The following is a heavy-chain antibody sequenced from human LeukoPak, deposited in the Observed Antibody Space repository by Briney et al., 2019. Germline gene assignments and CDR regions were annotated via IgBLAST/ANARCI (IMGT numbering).Heavy chain of an antibody. D-gene: IGHD2-15*01. J-gene: IGHJ5*02. V-gene: IGHV4-59*06. Sequence: SETLSLTCSVSGGSIISHYWSWIRQHPGKGLEWIGYIYYSGSTYYNPSLKSRVTISVDTSKNQFSLKLSSVTAADTAVYYCARGHNVVVVAATPEWFDPWGQGTLVTVSS. CDR3: ARGHNVVVVAATPEWFDP. CDR1: GGSIISHY. CDR2: IYYSGST.